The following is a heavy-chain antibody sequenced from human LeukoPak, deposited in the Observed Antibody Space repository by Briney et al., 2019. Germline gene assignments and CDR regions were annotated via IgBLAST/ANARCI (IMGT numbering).Heavy chain of an antibody. CDR3: ARGVAGTNWFDP. Sequence: GASVKVSCKASGFTFTSSAMQWVRQARGQRLEWIGWIVVGSGNTNYAQKFQGRVTMTRDTSISTAYMELSRLRSDDTAVYYCARGVAGTNWFDPWGQGTLVTVSS. CDR1: GFTFTSSA. CDR2: IVVGSGNT. J-gene: IGHJ5*02. D-gene: IGHD6-19*01. V-gene: IGHV1-58*02.